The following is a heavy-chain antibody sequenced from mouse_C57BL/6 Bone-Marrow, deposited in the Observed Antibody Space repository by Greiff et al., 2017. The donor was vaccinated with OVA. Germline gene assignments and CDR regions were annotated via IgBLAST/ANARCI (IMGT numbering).Heavy chain of an antibody. CDR3: GGGRAWFGY. J-gene: IGHJ3*01. V-gene: IGHV1-64*01. CDR2: IHPNSGST. Sequence: QVQLQQPGAELVKPGASVKLSCKASGYTFTSYWMHWVKQRPGQGLEWIGMIHPNSGSTNYNEKFQSKATLTVDKSSSTAFMQLSSLTSEDSAVYFCGGGRAWFGYWGQGTLVTVSA. CDR1: GYTFTSYW.